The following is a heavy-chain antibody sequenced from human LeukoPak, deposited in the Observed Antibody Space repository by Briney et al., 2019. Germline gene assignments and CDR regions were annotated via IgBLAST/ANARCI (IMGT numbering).Heavy chain of an antibody. CDR1: GYTFTSYG. Sequence: VASVKVSCKASGYTFTSYGISWLRQAPGQGLEWMGWISAYNGNTSYAQKFQGRVTITRNTSISTAYMELSSLRSEDTAVYYCARDPGSSLFDPWGQGTLVTVSS. CDR2: ISAYNGNT. J-gene: IGHJ5*02. CDR3: ARDPGSSLFDP. D-gene: IGHD1-26*01. V-gene: IGHV1-18*01.